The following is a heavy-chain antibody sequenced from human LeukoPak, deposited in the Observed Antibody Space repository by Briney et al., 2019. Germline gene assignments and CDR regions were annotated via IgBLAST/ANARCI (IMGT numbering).Heavy chain of an antibody. V-gene: IGHV4-31*03. Sequence: PSETLSLTCTVSGGSISSGGYYWSWIRQHPGKGLEWIGYIYYSGSTYYNPSLKSRVTISVDTSKNQFSLKLSSVTAADTAVYYCARVENCSGGSCYVWYFDYWGQGTLVTVSS. D-gene: IGHD2-15*01. CDR3: ARVENCSGGSCYVWYFDY. CDR2: IYYSGST. J-gene: IGHJ4*02. CDR1: GGSISSGGYY.